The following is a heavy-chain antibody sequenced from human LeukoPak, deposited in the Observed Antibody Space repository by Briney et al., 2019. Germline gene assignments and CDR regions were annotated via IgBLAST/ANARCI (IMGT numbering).Heavy chain of an antibody. CDR3: ARGLRIAVAGPLY. CDR2: IIPIFCKA. Sequence: SVKVSCEASGGTFSSYAISWVRQAPGQGLEWMGGIIPIFCKANYAQKFQGRVTITADESTSTAYMELSSLRSEDTAVYYCARGLRIAVAGPLYWGQGTLVTVSS. CDR1: GGTFSSYA. J-gene: IGHJ4*02. D-gene: IGHD6-19*01. V-gene: IGHV1-69*13.